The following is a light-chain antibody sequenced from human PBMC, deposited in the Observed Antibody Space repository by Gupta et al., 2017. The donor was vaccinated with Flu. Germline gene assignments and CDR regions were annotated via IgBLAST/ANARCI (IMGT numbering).Light chain of an antibody. CDR3: QQDNSYPIT. CDR2: AAS. CDR1: EGISSY. V-gene: IGKV1-8*01. Sequence: AIRMTQSPSSFSASTGDRVTITCLASEGISSYLAGYQQKPGTGPKLLIYAASTLQSGVPSRFSGSGSGTDFTRTISCLQSEDFATYYCQQDNSYPITFGPGTKVEIK. J-gene: IGKJ1*01.